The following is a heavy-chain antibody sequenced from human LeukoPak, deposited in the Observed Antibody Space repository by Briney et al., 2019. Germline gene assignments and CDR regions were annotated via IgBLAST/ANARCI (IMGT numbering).Heavy chain of an antibody. CDR3: ARGRLTASDY. V-gene: IGHV4-34*01. D-gene: IGHD3-16*01. J-gene: IGHJ4*02. Sequence: SETLSLTCAVYGGSFSGYYWSWIRQPPGKGLEWIGEINHSGSTNYNPSLKSRVTISVDTSKNRFSLKLSSVTAADTAVYYCARGRLTASDYWGQGTLVTVSS. CDR2: INHSGST. CDR1: GGSFSGYY.